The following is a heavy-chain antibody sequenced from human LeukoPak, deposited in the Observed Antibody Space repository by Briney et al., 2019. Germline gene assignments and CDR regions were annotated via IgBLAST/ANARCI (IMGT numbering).Heavy chain of an antibody. Sequence: SVKVSCKASGGTFSSYAISWVRQAPGQGLEWMGGIIPIFGTANYAQKFQGRVTITTDESTSTAYMELSSLGSEDTAVYYCAREDSYGSLTFDYWGQGTLVTVSS. J-gene: IGHJ4*02. D-gene: IGHD5-18*01. V-gene: IGHV1-69*05. CDR1: GGTFSSYA. CDR3: AREDSYGSLTFDY. CDR2: IIPIFGTA.